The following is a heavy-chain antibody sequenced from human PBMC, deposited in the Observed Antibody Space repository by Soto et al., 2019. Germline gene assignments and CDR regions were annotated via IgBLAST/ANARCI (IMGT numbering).Heavy chain of an antibody. CDR2: ISSSGNTI. Sequence: LRLSCAASGFTFSSYEMNWVRQAPGKGLEWLSYISSSGNTIYYADSVKGRFTISRDNAKNSLYLQMNSLRAEDTALYYCARVSAPYDSGGELDYWGQGTLVTVSS. V-gene: IGHV3-48*03. D-gene: IGHD3-22*01. J-gene: IGHJ4*02. CDR3: ARVSAPYDSGGELDY. CDR1: GFTFSSYE.